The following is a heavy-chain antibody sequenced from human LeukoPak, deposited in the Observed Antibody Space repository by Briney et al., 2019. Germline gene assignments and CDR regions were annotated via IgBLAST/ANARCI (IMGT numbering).Heavy chain of an antibody. CDR1: GFTFSDYY. Sequence: GGSLRLSCAASGFTFSDYYMSWIRQAPGKGLEWVSYISSSGSTIYYADSVKGRFTISRDNAKNSLYLQMNSLRAEDTAVYYCAKDRDGYNFYFDYWGQGTLVTVSS. V-gene: IGHV3-11*04. CDR2: ISSSGSTI. D-gene: IGHD5-24*01. CDR3: AKDRDGYNFYFDY. J-gene: IGHJ4*02.